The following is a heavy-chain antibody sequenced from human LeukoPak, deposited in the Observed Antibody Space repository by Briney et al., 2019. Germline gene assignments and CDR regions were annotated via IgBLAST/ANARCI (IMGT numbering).Heavy chain of an antibody. Sequence: RGESLKISCKGSGYAFTTNWIGWVRQMPGKGLEWMGIIYPADSDTRYSPSFQGQVTISADKSISTAYLQWNSLKASDTAMYYCARPGYSGSLEYWGQGTLATVSS. CDR1: GYAFTTNW. D-gene: IGHD1-26*01. J-gene: IGHJ4*02. V-gene: IGHV5-51*01. CDR2: IYPADSDT. CDR3: ARPGYSGSLEY.